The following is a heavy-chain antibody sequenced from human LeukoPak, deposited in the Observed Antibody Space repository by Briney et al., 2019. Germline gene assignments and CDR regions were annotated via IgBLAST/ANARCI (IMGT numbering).Heavy chain of an antibody. V-gene: IGHV1-8*01. Sequence: ASVKVSCKASGYTFTSYDINWVRQATGQGLEWMGWMNPNSGNTGYAQKFQGRVTMTRNTSLSTAYMELSSLRSEDTAVYYCARVVSGWYVSDYYYYMDVWGKGTTVTVSS. J-gene: IGHJ6*03. CDR1: GYTFTSYD. D-gene: IGHD6-19*01. CDR3: ARVVSGWYVSDYYYYMDV. CDR2: MNPNSGNT.